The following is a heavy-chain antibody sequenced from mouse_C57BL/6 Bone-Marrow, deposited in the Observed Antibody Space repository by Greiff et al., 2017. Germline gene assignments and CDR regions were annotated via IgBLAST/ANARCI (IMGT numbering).Heavy chain of an antibody. J-gene: IGHJ4*01. CDR2: IDPSDSYT. D-gene: IGHD1-1*01. V-gene: IGHV1-50*01. CDR3: ARVYYYGSSPLAMDY. Sequence: QVQLQQSGAELVKPGASVKLSCKASGYTFTSYWMQWVKQRPGQGLEWIGEIDPSDSYTNYNQKFKGKATLTVDTSSSTAYMQLSSLTSEDSAVYYCARVYYYGSSPLAMDYWGQGTSVTVSS. CDR1: GYTFTSYW.